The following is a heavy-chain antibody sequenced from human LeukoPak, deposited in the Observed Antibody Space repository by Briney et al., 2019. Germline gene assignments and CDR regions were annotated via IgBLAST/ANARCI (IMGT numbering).Heavy chain of an antibody. J-gene: IGHJ4*02. CDR2: INPSGRT. D-gene: IGHD3-16*01. CDR3: ASSHWGSSGSDY. Sequence: SETLSLTCGVHGGSFNTYNRTWIRQSAGKGLEWIGEINPSGRTTYNPSLKSRVTISVDTSKNHVSLRLESVTAADTAVYYCASSHWGSSGSDYWGQGILVTVSS. V-gene: IGHV4-34*01. CDR1: GGSFNTYN.